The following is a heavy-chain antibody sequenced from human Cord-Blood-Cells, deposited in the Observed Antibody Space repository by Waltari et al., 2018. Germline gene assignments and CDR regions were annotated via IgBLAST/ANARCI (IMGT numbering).Heavy chain of an antibody. Sequence: QVQLVQSGAEVKKPGSSVKVSCKAPGGTFSSYTISWVRQAPGQGLEWMGRIISILGIANDAQKFQGRVTMTADKSPSTDYMELSSLRSEDTAVYYCASNYYDSSGYYYARFDYWGQGTLVTVSS. D-gene: IGHD3-22*01. V-gene: IGHV1-69*02. J-gene: IGHJ4*02. CDR3: ASNYYDSSGYYYARFDY. CDR1: GGTFSSYT. CDR2: IISILGIA.